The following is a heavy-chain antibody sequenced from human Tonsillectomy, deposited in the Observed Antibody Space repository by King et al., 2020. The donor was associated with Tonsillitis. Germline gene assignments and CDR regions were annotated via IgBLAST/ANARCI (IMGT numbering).Heavy chain of an antibody. Sequence: VQLVESGGDLVKPGGSLRLSCVASGFTFSDYYMNWIRQAPGKGLEWVSYITPTGGTKYYADSVRGRFTISRDNAGWSLYLQMNSLRAEDTAVYYCARDSSRWDYWGQGTLVTVSS. CDR1: GFTFSDYY. CDR3: ARDSSRWDY. CDR2: ITPTGGTK. D-gene: IGHD4-23*01. J-gene: IGHJ4*02. V-gene: IGHV3-11*01.